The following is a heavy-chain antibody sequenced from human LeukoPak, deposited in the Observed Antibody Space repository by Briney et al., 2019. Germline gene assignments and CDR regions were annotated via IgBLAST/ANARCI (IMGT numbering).Heavy chain of an antibody. CDR3: AGSVGGGGSYYYDSSGYHNFDY. J-gene: IGHJ4*02. Sequence: SETLSLTCTVSGGSISSGDYYWSWIRQPPGKGLEWIGYIYYSGSTYYNPSLKSRVTISVDTSKNQFSLKLSSVTAADTAVYYCAGSVGGGGSYYYDSSGYHNFDYWGQGTLVTVSS. CDR1: GGSISSGDYY. D-gene: IGHD3-22*01. CDR2: IYYSGST. V-gene: IGHV4-30-4*01.